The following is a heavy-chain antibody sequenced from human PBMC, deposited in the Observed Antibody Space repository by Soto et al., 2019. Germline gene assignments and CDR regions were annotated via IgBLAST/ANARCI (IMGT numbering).Heavy chain of an antibody. V-gene: IGHV4-31*03. CDR2: IDSGGTT. J-gene: IGHJ4*02. D-gene: IGHD2-21*01. CDR1: GGSISSGGYY. Sequence: SETLSLTCTVSGGSISSGGYYWNWIRQHPGKGLEWLGYIDSGGTTRYNPSLESRLTISADTAKNQFSLKLTSVAAADTAVYYCACGHDRWSFDCWGQGILVTVSS. CDR3: ACGHDRWSFDC.